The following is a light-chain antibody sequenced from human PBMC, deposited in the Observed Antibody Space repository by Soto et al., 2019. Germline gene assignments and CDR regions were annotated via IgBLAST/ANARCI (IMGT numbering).Light chain of an antibody. V-gene: IGKV3-15*01. Sequence: EIVMTQSPATLSVTPGERATLSCRASQSVSSNLAWYQQKPGQAPRLLIYGASTRATGIPARFSGSGSGTEFTLTISRLQSEYFAVYYCQQYNKWRTFGQRSKV. CDR3: QQYNKWRT. CDR2: GAS. CDR1: QSVSSN. J-gene: IGKJ1*01.